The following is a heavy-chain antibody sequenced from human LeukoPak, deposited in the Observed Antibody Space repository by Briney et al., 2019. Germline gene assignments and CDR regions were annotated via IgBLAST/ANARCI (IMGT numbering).Heavy chain of an antibody. CDR3: ARDRYWFDP. CDR1: GGSISSYY. D-gene: IGHD3-16*02. V-gene: IGHV4-59*01. Sequence: SETLSLTCTVSGGSISSYYWSWIRQPPGKGLEWIGYIYYSGSTNYNPSLKSRVTISVDTSKNQFSLKLSSVTAADTAVYYCARDRYWFDPWGQGTLVTVSS. CDR2: IYYSGST. J-gene: IGHJ5*02.